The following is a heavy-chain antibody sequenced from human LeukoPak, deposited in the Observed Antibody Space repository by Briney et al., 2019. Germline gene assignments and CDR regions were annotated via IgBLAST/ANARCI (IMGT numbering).Heavy chain of an antibody. Sequence: GGPLRLSCAASGFTFSSYAMSWVRQAPGKGLEWVSAISGSGGSTYYADSVKGRFTISRDNSKNTLYLQMNSLRAEDTAVYYCARVVPPYGSGSRYYYMDVWGKGTTVTVSS. D-gene: IGHD3-10*01. CDR3: ARVVPPYGSGSRYYYMDV. CDR1: GFTFSSYA. V-gene: IGHV3-23*01. CDR2: ISGSGGST. J-gene: IGHJ6*03.